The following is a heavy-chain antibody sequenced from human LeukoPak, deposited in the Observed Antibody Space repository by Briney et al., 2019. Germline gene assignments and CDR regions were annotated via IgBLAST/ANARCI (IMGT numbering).Heavy chain of an antibody. CDR1: GYTFTNYG. J-gene: IGHJ4*02. CDR3: GRNGVVAENRLYVNY. D-gene: IGHD2-8*01. Sequence: ASVKVSCKASGYTFTNYGISWLRQAPGQGLEWMGWIGANNANTKLEQKFQGRLTMAIDTSTGIVHMELRDLISDDTAVYYCGRNGVVAENRLYVNYWGQGTLVTVSS. CDR2: IGANNANT. V-gene: IGHV1-18*01.